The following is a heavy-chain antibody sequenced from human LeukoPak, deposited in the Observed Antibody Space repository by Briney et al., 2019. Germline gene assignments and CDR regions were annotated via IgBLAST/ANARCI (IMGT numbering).Heavy chain of an antibody. D-gene: IGHD2-2*01. Sequence: GGSLRLSCAASGFTFSSYAMHWVRQAPGKGLEWVAVISYDGSNKYYADSVKGRFTISRDNSKNTLYLQMNSLRAEDTAAYYCAIYCTSTSCIIGADYWGQGTLVTVSS. V-gene: IGHV3-30-3*01. CDR3: AIYCTSTSCIIGADY. CDR1: GFTFSSYA. CDR2: ISYDGSNK. J-gene: IGHJ4*02.